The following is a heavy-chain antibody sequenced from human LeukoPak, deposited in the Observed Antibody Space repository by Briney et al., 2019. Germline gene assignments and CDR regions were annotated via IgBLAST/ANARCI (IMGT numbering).Heavy chain of an antibody. Sequence: TGGSLRLSCAASGFTFSSYAMHWVRQAPGKGLEWVAVISYDGSNKYYADSVKGRFTISRDNSKNTLYLQMNSLRAEDTAVYYCASGIIVVVVAATDYWGQGTLVTVSS. J-gene: IGHJ4*02. D-gene: IGHD2-15*01. CDR3: ASGIIVVVVAATDY. V-gene: IGHV3-30*04. CDR2: ISYDGSNK. CDR1: GFTFSSYA.